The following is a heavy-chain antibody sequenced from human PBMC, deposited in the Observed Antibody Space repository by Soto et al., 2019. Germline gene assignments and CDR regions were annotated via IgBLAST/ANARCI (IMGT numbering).Heavy chain of an antibody. CDR1: GVSLSGYY. CDR3: ARANRFDP. CDR2: SSHNGIT. J-gene: IGHJ5*02. V-gene: IGHV4-34*02. Sequence: QVPLQQWGAGLLQPSETLSLTCAVYGVSLSGYYWTWIRQPPGKGLEWIGESSHNGITNYNPSLKSRINISVDTSKNQFSLSLNSVTAADTAVYFCARANRFDPWGQGTLVTVSP.